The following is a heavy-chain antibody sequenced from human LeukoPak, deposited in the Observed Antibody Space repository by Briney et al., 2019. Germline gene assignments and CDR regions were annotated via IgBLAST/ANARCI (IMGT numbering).Heavy chain of an antibody. CDR3: AKDPTAAEADPDY. D-gene: IGHD6-13*01. CDR1: GFTVSSQY. Sequence: GGSLRLSCAASGFTVSSQYMSWVRQAPGKGLDWVSVIYDGDITYYADSVKGRFTISRDSSMDTLYLQMNSLRAEDTAVYYCAKDPTAAEADPDYWGQGTLVTVSS. J-gene: IGHJ4*02. V-gene: IGHV3-66*01. CDR2: IYDGDIT.